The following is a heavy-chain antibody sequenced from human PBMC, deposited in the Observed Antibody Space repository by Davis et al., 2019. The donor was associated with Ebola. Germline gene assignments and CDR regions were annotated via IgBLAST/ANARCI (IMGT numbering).Heavy chain of an antibody. CDR1: GFTFSSYG. J-gene: IGHJ3*02. V-gene: IGHV3-64D*08. D-gene: IGHD2-2*01. Sequence: GESLKISCAASGFTFSSYGMHWVRQAPGKGLEYVSAISSNGGSTYYADSVKGRFTISRDNSKNTLYLQMSSLRAEDTAVYYCVKSIVVVPAAILPIDAFDIWGQGTMVTVSS. CDR3: VKSIVVVPAAILPIDAFDI. CDR2: ISSNGGST.